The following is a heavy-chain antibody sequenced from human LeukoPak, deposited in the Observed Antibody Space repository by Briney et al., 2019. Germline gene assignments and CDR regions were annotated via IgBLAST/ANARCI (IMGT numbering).Heavy chain of an antibody. V-gene: IGHV3-64*01. CDR2: ISSNGGST. D-gene: IGHD3-22*01. Sequence: GGTLRLSSAASGFTFSGVAMRGGPPAPGKGLGYGSAISSNGGSTYYANSVKGRFTISRDNSKNTLYLQMGSLRAEDMAVYYCARSRSYDSSGHRYFDYWGQGTLVTVSS. CDR1: GFTFSGVA. J-gene: IGHJ4*02. CDR3: ARSRSYDSSGHRYFDY.